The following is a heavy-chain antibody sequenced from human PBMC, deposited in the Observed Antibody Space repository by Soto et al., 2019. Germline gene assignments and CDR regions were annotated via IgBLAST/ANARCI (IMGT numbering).Heavy chain of an antibody. CDR1: GFTFSSYA. J-gene: IGHJ4*02. CDR2: ITGGGGST. CDR3: ARDGISGTTFRVYLDY. V-gene: IGHV3-23*01. D-gene: IGHD2-15*01. Sequence: GGSLRLSCAASGFTFSSYAMSWVRQAPGKGLEWVSAITGGGGSTYSADSVKGRFTISRDNSKNTLYLQMNSLRAEGTAVYYCARDGISGTTFRVYLDYWGQGNLVTVSS.